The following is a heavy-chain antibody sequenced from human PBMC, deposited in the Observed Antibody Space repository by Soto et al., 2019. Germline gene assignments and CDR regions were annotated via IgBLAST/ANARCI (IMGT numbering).Heavy chain of an antibody. D-gene: IGHD1-26*01. CDR2: IYHTGST. J-gene: IGHJ4*02. CDR1: VASINTYY. CDR3: WRVGPRFQCHYVDS. Sequence: SETLSLTCTVSVASINTYYWSWIRQPPGKGLEWIGYIYHTGSTNYSPSLKSRVTILVDTSKNQLSLKLNSVTAADTALYYCWRVGPRFQCHYVDSWCLGTLVTVYS. V-gene: IGHV4-59*01.